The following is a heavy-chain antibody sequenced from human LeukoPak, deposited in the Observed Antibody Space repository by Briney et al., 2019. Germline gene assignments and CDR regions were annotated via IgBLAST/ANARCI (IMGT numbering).Heavy chain of an antibody. CDR1: GYTFTSYY. CDR3: ARSYGSGSVLLYYFDY. V-gene: IGHV1-46*01. Sequence: ASVKVSCKASGYTFTSYYMHWVRQAPGQGLEWMGIINPSGGSTSYAQKFQGRVTMTRGTSTSTVYMELSSLRSEDTAVYYCARSYGSGSVLLYYFDYWGQGTLVTVSS. J-gene: IGHJ4*02. CDR2: INPSGGST. D-gene: IGHD3-10*01.